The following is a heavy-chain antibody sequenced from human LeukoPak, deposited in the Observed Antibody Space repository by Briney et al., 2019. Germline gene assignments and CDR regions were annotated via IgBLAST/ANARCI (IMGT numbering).Heavy chain of an antibody. V-gene: IGHV4-61*02. CDR1: GGSISSGSYY. CDR3: ARRIAAAAVNNWFDP. Sequence: SQTLSLTCTVSGGSISSGSYYWSWIRQPAGKGLEWIGRIYTSGSTNYNPSLKSRVTISVDTSKNQFSLKLSSVTAADTAVYYCARRIAAAAVNNWFDPWGQGTLVTVSS. CDR2: IYTSGST. J-gene: IGHJ5*02. D-gene: IGHD6-13*01.